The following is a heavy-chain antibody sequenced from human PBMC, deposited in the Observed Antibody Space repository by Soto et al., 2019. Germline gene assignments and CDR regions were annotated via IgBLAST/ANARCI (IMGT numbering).Heavy chain of an antibody. Sequence: PGGSLRLSCAASGFIFSRYCMHWVRQAPGKGLEWGALIWNDGIRKVYVDSVKGRFTISRDNSKNTLDLQMNSLRAEDTAVYYCARDDDNDAKAFDSWAPGPLLTV. CDR3: ARDDDNDAKAFDS. CDR1: GFIFSRYC. J-gene: IGHJ4*02. CDR2: IWNDGIRK. V-gene: IGHV3-33*01.